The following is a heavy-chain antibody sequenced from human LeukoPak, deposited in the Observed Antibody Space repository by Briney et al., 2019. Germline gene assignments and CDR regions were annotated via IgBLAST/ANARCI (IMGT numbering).Heavy chain of an antibody. CDR3: ARLLNCGGDCFLFDY. J-gene: IGHJ4*02. V-gene: IGHV4-59*08. CDR2: IYYSGST. CDR1: GGSISSYY. D-gene: IGHD2-21*02. Sequence: PSETLSLTCTVSGGSISSYYWSWIRQPPGKGLEWIGYIYYSGSTNYNPSLKSRVTISVDTSKNQFSLKLSSVTAADTAVYYCARLLNCGGDCFLFDYWGQGTLVTVSS.